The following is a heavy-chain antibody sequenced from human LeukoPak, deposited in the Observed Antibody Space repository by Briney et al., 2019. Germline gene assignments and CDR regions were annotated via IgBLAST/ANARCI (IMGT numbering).Heavy chain of an antibody. J-gene: IGHJ4*02. CDR1: GFTFSSYW. CDR3: AIVASHDYGDY. Sequence: GGSLRLSCAASGFTFSSYWMSWVRQAPGKGLEWVSGISWNSGSIGYADSVKGRFTISRDNAKNSRYLQMNSLRAEDTALYYCAIVASHDYGDYWGQGTLVTVSS. V-gene: IGHV3-9*01. CDR2: ISWNSGSI.